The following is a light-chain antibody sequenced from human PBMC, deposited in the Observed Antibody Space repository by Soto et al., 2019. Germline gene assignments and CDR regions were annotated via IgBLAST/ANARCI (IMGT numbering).Light chain of an antibody. CDR2: GAS. J-gene: IGKJ4*01. Sequence: EIVLTQSPGTLSLSPGERATLSCRASQSVSSSYLAWYQQKPGQAPRLLIYGASSRATGIPDRFSGSGSVTDFTLNISRLEPEDVAVYYCQQYGSSLLIFGGGTNVEIK. CDR1: QSVSSSY. CDR3: QQYGSSLLI. V-gene: IGKV3-20*01.